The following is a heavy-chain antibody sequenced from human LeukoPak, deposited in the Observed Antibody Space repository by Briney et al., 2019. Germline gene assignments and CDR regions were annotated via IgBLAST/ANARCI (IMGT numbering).Heavy chain of an antibody. CDR2: IYPGDSDT. V-gene: IGHV5-51*01. CDR3: ARASSSWLYNWFDP. J-gene: IGHJ5*02. D-gene: IGHD6-13*01. CDR1: GCSSISYW. Sequence: GGSLMIFCRGAGCSSISYWSGWLGQMPRKRLEWMGVIYPGDSDTRYSPSFQGQVTISDNKSISNAYLQWSSLKASDTAMYYCARASSSWLYNWFDPWGQGTLVTVSS.